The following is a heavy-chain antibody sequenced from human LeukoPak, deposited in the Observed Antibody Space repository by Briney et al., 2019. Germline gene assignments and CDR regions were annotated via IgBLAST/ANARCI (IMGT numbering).Heavy chain of an antibody. Sequence: SETLSLTCTVSGGSISSGGYYWSWIRQHPGKGLEWIGYIYYSGSTNYNPSLKSRVTISVDTSKNQFSLKLSSVTAADTAVYYCARSPDNPYVERLNYYFDYWGQGTLVTVSS. CDR1: GGSISSGGYY. CDR3: ARSPDNPYVERLNYYFDY. D-gene: IGHD1-1*01. J-gene: IGHJ4*02. V-gene: IGHV4-61*08. CDR2: IYYSGST.